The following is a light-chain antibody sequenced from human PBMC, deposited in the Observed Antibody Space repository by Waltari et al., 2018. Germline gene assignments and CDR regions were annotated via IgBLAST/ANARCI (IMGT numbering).Light chain of an antibody. CDR3: HSRDSTSTRV. CDR1: SLRKFS. V-gene: IGLV3-19*01. CDR2: GPD. J-gene: IGLJ3*02. Sequence: SSELNQDPAVSVALGQTVKITCQGDSLRKFSASWYQQRPGQAPILVLYGPDYRPAGIPGRFSGSTSGGPASLTITGAQAEDEAVYYCHSRDSTSTRVFGGGTRLTV.